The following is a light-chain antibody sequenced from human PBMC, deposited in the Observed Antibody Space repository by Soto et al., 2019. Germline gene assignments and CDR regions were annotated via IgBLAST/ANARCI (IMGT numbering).Light chain of an antibody. CDR3: QQYNNWPPLT. J-gene: IGKJ1*01. CDR1: QSISIN. V-gene: IGKV3-15*01. Sequence: EIVMTQSPATLSVSPGERVTLSCRASQSISINLAWYQQKPGQAPRVLIFRASTRATGIPPRFSGSGSGTEFTLTISNLQSEDFAVYYCQQYNNWPPLTFGQGTKVEIK. CDR2: RAS.